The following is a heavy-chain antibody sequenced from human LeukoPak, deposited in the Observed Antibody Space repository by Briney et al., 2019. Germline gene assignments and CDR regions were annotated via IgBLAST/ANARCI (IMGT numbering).Heavy chain of an antibody. V-gene: IGHV3-30*03. CDR1: GFTFSSYG. J-gene: IGHJ3*02. CDR3: AVGYCTSTSCPGAFDI. Sequence: GGSLRLSCAASGFTFSSYGMHWVRQAPGKGLEWVAVISYDGSNKYHADSVKGRFTISRDNSKNTLFLQMNSLRAEDTAVYYCAVGYCTSTSCPGAFDIWGQGTMVTVSS. CDR2: ISYDGSNK. D-gene: IGHD2-2*01.